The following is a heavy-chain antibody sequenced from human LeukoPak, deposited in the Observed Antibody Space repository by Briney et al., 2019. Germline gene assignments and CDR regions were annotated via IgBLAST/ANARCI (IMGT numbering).Heavy chain of an antibody. CDR2: IYYSGST. CDR1: GGSISSSSYY. J-gene: IGHJ5*02. Sequence: SETLSLTCTVSGGSISSSSYYWGWIRQPPGKGLEWIGSIYYSGSTNYNPSLKSRVTISVDTSKNQFSLKLSSVTAADTAVYYCARGGLLWFGELMGVYNWFDPWGQGTLVTVSS. V-gene: IGHV4-39*07. CDR3: ARGGLLWFGELMGVYNWFDP. D-gene: IGHD3-10*01.